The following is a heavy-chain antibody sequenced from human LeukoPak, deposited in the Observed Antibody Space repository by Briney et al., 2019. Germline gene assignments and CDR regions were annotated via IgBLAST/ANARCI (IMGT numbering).Heavy chain of an antibody. J-gene: IGHJ4*02. D-gene: IGHD1-26*01. Sequence: GGSLRLSCAASGFTFSSYAMSWVRQAPGKGLEWVSAISGSGGSTYYADSVKGRFTISRDNSKNTLYLQMNSLRAEDTAVYYCAKASAPSEGSYLRAAFDYWGQGTLVTVSS. V-gene: IGHV3-23*01. CDR1: GFTFSSYA. CDR3: AKASAPSEGSYLRAAFDY. CDR2: ISGSGGST.